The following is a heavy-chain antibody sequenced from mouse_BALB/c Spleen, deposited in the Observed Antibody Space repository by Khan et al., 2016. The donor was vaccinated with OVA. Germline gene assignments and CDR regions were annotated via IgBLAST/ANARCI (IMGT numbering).Heavy chain of an antibody. Sequence: QVQLKESGPEVVRPGVSVKISCKGSGYTFTDYAVYWVKQSHAKSLEWIGVINPYNGYANYNQKFKGKATMTVDKSSSTAYMELARLTSEDSAIYFCARLTPYWGQGTLVTVSA. V-gene: IGHV1S137*01. D-gene: IGHD4-1*01. CDR3: ARLTPY. J-gene: IGHJ3*01. CDR2: INPYNGYA. CDR1: GYTFTDYA.